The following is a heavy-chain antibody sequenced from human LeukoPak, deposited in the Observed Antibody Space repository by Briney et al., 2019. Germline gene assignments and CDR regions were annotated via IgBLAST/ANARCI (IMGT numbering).Heavy chain of an antibody. J-gene: IGHJ4*02. V-gene: IGHV5-51*01. CDR1: GYTFTSYW. CDR2: IYPGDSDT. D-gene: IGHD3-10*01. Sequence: GESLQISCQGSGYTFTSYWIGWVRQMPGKGLEWMGIIYPGDSDTRYSPSFQGQVTISADKSISTAYLQWSSLKASDTAMYYCARLSGSASYYFDYWGQGTLVTVSS. CDR3: ARLSGSASYYFDY.